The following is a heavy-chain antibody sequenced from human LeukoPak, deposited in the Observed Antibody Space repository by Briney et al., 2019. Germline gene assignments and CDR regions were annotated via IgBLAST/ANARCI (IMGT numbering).Heavy chain of an antibody. D-gene: IGHD6-13*01. Sequence: GGSLRLSCAASGFTFSSYSMNWVRQAPGKRLEWVSSISSSSSYIYYADSVKGRFTISRDNAKNSLYLQMNSLRAEDTAVYYCARLSDSQAAGSHYFDYWGQGTLVTVSS. CDR2: ISSSSSYI. CDR1: GFTFSSYS. CDR3: ARLSDSQAAGSHYFDY. V-gene: IGHV3-21*01. J-gene: IGHJ4*02.